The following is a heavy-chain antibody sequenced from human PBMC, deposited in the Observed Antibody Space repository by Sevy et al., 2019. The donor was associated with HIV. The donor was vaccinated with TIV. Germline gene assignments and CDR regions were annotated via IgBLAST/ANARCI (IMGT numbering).Heavy chain of an antibody. J-gene: IGHJ4*02. CDR1: GGSISIGDYY. V-gene: IGHV4-30-4*01. D-gene: IGHD4-17*01. Sequence: SETLSLTCTVSGGSISIGDYYWSWIRQPPGKGLEWIGYVYHSGATHYNPSLRSPVTMSIDTSKNQFSLRLSSVTAADTAGYYCARGQGDGDRSTPPFDYWGLGTLVTVSS. CDR2: VYHSGAT. CDR3: ARGQGDGDRSTPPFDY.